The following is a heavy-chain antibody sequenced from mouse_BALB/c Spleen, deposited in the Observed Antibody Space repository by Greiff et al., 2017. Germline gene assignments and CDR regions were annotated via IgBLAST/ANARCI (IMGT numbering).Heavy chain of an antibody. CDR1: GYTFTSYW. CDR2: IDPSDSYT. V-gene: IGHV1-69*02. CDR3: ASGYDYDGYYFDY. D-gene: IGHD2-4*01. J-gene: IGHJ2*01. Sequence: QVHVKQPGAELVKPGASVKLSCKASGYTFTSYWMHWVKQRPGQGLEWIGEIDPSDSYTNYNQKFKGKATLTVDKSSSTAYMQLSSLTSEDSAVYYCASGYDYDGYYFDYWGQGTTLTVSS.